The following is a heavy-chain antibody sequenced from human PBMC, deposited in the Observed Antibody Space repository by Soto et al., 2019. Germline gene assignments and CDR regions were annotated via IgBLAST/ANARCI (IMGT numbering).Heavy chain of an antibody. CDR3: ARDAKAGTGWFDP. CDR1: GFTFSDYY. V-gene: IGHV3-11*05. Sequence: QVQLVESGGGLVKPGGSLRVSCAASGFTFSDYYMSWIRQAPGKGLEWVSYISSGSSYTKYADPVKGRFTISRDNAKNSLYLQMNSLRAEDTAVYYCARDAKAGTGWFDPWGQGTLVTVSS. J-gene: IGHJ5*02. CDR2: ISSGSSYT. D-gene: IGHD6-19*01.